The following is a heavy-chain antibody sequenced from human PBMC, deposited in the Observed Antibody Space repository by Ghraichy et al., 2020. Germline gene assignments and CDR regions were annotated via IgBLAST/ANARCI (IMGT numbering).Heavy chain of an antibody. D-gene: IGHD1-26*01. Sequence: SETLSLTCSVSGYDISNSNWWGWIRHPPGKGLEWIGHLYYTGSIFYNPSLESRVTMSVDTSKNQFSLKLRSVTAADTAVYFCARIIVGAYFDSWGQGTLVSVSS. J-gene: IGHJ4*02. CDR2: LYYTGSI. CDR1: GYDISNSNW. V-gene: IGHV4-28*05. CDR3: ARIIVGAYFDS.